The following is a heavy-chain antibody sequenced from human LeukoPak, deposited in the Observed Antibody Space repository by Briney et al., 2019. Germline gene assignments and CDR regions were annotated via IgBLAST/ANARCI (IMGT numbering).Heavy chain of an antibody. CDR3: ARGYYGIDGDDFDI. CDR1: GGSISSSSYY. Sequence: SETLSLTCTVSGGSISSSSYYWSWIRQPPGNGLEWIGYIYYSGSTNYNPSLKSRVTISVDTSKNQFSLKLSSVTAADTAVYYCARGYYGIDGDDFDIWGQGTMVTVSS. V-gene: IGHV4-61*01. D-gene: IGHD3-10*01. CDR2: IYYSGST. J-gene: IGHJ3*02.